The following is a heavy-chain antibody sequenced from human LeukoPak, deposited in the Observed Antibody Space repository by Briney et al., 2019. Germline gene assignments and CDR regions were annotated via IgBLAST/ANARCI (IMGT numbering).Heavy chain of an antibody. CDR2: ISGYDGYA. Sequence: ASVKVSCKASGYSFTSYGMTWVRQAPGQGLVWMGWISGYDGYAKYAENLQGRVTLTIDTSTTTAYMEMRSLGSDDTAVYSCARAPPGPPFGPGDYWGQGPLVIVSS. V-gene: IGHV1-18*01. J-gene: IGHJ4*02. CDR3: ARAPPGPPFGPGDY. CDR1: GYSFTSYG. D-gene: IGHD1-14*01.